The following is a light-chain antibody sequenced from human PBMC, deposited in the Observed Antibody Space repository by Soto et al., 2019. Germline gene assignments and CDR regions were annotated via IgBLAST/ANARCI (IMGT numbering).Light chain of an antibody. J-gene: IGLJ2*01. CDR3: QSYDSSLSGYVV. V-gene: IGLV1-40*01. CDR1: SSNIGAGYD. CDR2: GNS. Sequence: QSVLTQPPSVSGAPGQRVTISCTGSSSNIGAGYDVHWYQQLPGTAPKLLIYGNSNRPSGVPDRFSGSKSGTSASLAITGLQAEDEADDYCQSYDSSLSGYVVFGGGTTLTVL.